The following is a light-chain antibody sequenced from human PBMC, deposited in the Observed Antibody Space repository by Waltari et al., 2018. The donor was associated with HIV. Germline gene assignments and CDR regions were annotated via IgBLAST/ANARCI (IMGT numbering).Light chain of an antibody. CDR1: TSHNGRND. J-gene: IGLJ2*01. CDR2: RNN. Sequence: SVLTQPPSASGTPGQRVTIPCSGSTSHNGRNDGFWFQPLPGAAPKLLIHRNNHRPSGVPDRFSGSTSGPSASLAISGLRSEDEADYYWVAWDDSLRGVVFGGGTKVAAL. V-gene: IGLV1-47*01. CDR3: VAWDDSLRGVV.